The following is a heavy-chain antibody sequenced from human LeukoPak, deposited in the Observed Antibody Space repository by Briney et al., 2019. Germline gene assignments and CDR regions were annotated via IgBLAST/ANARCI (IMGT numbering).Heavy chain of an antibody. CDR2: IYHSGST. CDR3: ARDICGYNYGCFDS. V-gene: IGHV4-38-2*02. CDR1: GYSISSGYY. Sequence: PSETLSLTCTVSGYSISSGYYWGWIRQPPGKGLEWIGSIYHSGSTYYNPSLKSRVTISVDTSKNQFSLNLSSVTAADTAVYYCARDICGYNYGCFDSWGQGTLVTVSS. D-gene: IGHD5-18*01. J-gene: IGHJ4*02.